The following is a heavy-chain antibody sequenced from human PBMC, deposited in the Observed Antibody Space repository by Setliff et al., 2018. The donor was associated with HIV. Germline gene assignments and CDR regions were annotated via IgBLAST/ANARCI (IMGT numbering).Heavy chain of an antibody. CDR2: IYYTGST. V-gene: IGHV4-39*01. D-gene: IGHD5-12*01. J-gene: IGHJ4*02. Sequence: PSETLSLTCTVSGGSISTSRHYWGWIRQPPGKGLEWIGSIYYTGSTYYNPSLKSRVTISVDTSKNQFSLKLSSVTAADTAVYYCARQPLYNDYDWRSYYFDYWGQGSLVTVSS. CDR3: ARQPLYNDYDWRSYYFDY. CDR1: GGSISTSRHY.